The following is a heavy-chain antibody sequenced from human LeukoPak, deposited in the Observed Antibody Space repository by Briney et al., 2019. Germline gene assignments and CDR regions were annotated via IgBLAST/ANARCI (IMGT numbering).Heavy chain of an antibody. Sequence: SETLSLTCTVSGGSISSYYWSWIRQPPGKGLEWIGYIYFGGSTNYNPSLKSRVTISVDTSKNQFSLRLSSVTAADTAVYYCARDRDNGWPQKFDYWGQGTLVTVSS. J-gene: IGHJ4*02. CDR3: ARDRDNGWPQKFDY. CDR1: GGSISSYY. CDR2: IYFGGST. D-gene: IGHD5-24*01. V-gene: IGHV4-59*01.